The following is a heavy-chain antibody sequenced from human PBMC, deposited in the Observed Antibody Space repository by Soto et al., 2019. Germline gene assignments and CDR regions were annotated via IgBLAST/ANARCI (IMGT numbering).Heavy chain of an antibody. J-gene: IGHJ6*02. CDR3: IILIVRQLPYGMDF. CDR2: IKSKTDGGTT. CDR1: GFTFSNTW. Sequence: GGSLRLSCAASGFTFSNTWMNWVRQAPGKGLDWVGRIKSKTDGGTTDYAAPVKGRFTISRDDSKNTLYLQMNSLKTEDTAVYYWIILIVRQLPYGMDFWGQGTTVTVFS. D-gene: IGHD3-10*01. V-gene: IGHV3-15*07.